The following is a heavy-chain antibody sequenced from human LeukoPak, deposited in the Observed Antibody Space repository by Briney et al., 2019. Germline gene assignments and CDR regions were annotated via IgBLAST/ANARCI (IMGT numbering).Heavy chain of an antibody. D-gene: IGHD3-22*01. CDR2: IYTSGST. CDR1: GGSISSYY. Sequence: SETLSLTCTVSGGSISSYYWSWIRQPAGKGLEWIGRIYTSGSTNYNPSLKSRVTISVDTSKNQFSLKLSSVTAADTAVYYCASPYYDRSGYAPAVDAFDIWGQGTMVTVSS. J-gene: IGHJ3*02. CDR3: ASPYYDRSGYAPAVDAFDI. V-gene: IGHV4-4*07.